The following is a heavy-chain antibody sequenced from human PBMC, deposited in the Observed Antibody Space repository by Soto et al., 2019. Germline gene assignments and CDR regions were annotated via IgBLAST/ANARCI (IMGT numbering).Heavy chain of an antibody. CDR2: IYYTGKT. D-gene: IGHD2-2*01. V-gene: IGHV4-30-4*01. CDR1: GDYIHVGGYY. Sequence: SETLSLTCSVSGDYIHVGGYYWTWIRQRPGKGLEWMGYIYYTGKTYYNPSLESRLTMSVDRSKNQFSLRLTSVTAADTAAYFCGRDLTSNANCIDPWGQGTLVTV. CDR3: GRDLTSNANCIDP. J-gene: IGHJ5*02.